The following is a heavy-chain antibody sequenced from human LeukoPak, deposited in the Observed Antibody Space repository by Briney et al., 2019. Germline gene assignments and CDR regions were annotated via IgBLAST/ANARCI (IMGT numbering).Heavy chain of an antibody. D-gene: IGHD2-21*02. Sequence: GGSLRLSCAASGCIFSNYAIHWVRQAPGKGLEYVSAISSNGGNTYYANSVKGRFTISRDNSKNMLYLEMRSLRPEDMAVYYCARRYCGGDCKQDGANYYMDVWGKGTTVTVSS. J-gene: IGHJ6*03. CDR2: ISSNGGNT. CDR1: GCIFSNYA. CDR3: ARRYCGGDCKQDGANYYMDV. V-gene: IGHV3-64*01.